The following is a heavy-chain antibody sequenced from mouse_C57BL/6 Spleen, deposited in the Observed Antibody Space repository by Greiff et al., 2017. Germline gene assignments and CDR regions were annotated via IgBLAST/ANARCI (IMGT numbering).Heavy chain of an antibody. CDR2: ISSGGSYT. CDR1: GFTFSSYG. J-gene: IGHJ2*01. Sequence: EVQGVESGGDLVKPGGSLKLSCAASGFTFSSYGMSWVRQTPDKRLEWVATISSGGSYTYYPDSVKGRFTISRDNAKNTLYLQMSSLKSEDTAMYYCARQGLRNDFDYWGQGTTLTVSS. CDR3: ARQGLRNDFDY. V-gene: IGHV5-6*01. D-gene: IGHD1-1*01.